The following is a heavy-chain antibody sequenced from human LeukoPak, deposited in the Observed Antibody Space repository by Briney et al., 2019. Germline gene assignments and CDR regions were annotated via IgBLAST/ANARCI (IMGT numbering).Heavy chain of an antibody. CDR1: GGTFSSYA. D-gene: IGHD3-3*01. J-gene: IGHJ6*02. V-gene: IGHV1-69*13. Sequence: SVKVSCKASGGTFSSYAISWVRQAPGQGLEWMGGIIPIFGTANYAQKFQGRVTITADESTSTAYMELSSLRSEDTAVYYCAREGVAYYDSRRGYYGMDVWGQGTTVTVSS. CDR3: AREGVAYYDSRRGYYGMDV. CDR2: IIPIFGTA.